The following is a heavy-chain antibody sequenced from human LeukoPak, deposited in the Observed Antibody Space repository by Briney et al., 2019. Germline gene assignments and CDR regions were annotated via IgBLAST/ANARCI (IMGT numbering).Heavy chain of an antibody. Sequence: GGSLRLSCAASGFTFGSYSMHWVRQAPGEGLEGVAVISYDGRNTYYAKSVKGRFTISRDDSKNTLYLQMNSLRADDTAVYYCARNSVTTGYYFDYWGQGTLVTVSS. V-gene: IGHV3-30*04. CDR1: GFTFGSYS. J-gene: IGHJ4*02. D-gene: IGHD4-17*01. CDR3: ARNSVTTGYYFDY. CDR2: ISYDGRNT.